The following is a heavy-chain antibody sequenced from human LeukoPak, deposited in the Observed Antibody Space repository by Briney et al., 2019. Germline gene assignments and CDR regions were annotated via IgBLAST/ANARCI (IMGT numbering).Heavy chain of an antibody. J-gene: IGHJ6*03. CDR2: INHSGST. Sequence: SETLSLTCAVYGGSFSGYYWSWIRQPPGKGLEWIGEINHSGSTNYNPSLKSRVTISVDTSKNQFSLKLSSVTAADTAVYYCARLGYYYDSSGYTYYMDVWGKGTTVTISS. V-gene: IGHV4-34*01. CDR3: ARLGYYYDSSGYTYYMDV. CDR1: GGSFSGYY. D-gene: IGHD3-22*01.